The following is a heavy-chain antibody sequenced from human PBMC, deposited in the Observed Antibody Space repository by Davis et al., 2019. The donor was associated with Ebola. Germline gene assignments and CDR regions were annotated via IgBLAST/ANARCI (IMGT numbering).Heavy chain of an antibody. CDR3: ARAYYYDSSGYYYFSQDY. CDR2: INPNSSTT. Sequence: AASVKVSCKASGDTFTDFYVHWVRQAPGQGLEWMGRINPNSSTTNYAQKFQGRVTITRDTSASTAYMELSSLRSEDTAVYYCARAYYYDSSGYYYFSQDYWGQGTLVTVSS. CDR1: GDTFTDFY. D-gene: IGHD3-22*01. V-gene: IGHV1-2*06. J-gene: IGHJ4*02.